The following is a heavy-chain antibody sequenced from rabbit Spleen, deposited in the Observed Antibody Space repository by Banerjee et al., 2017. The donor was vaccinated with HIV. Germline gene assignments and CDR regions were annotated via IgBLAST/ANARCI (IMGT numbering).Heavy chain of an antibody. V-gene: IGHV1S45*01. Sequence: QEQLEESGGDLVKPEGSLTLTCTASGVSLNDKDVMCWVRQAPGKGLEWIACINIVTGKSVYASWAKGRFTKSRTSSTTVTLQMTSLTAADTATYFCARDLVAAIGWNFGLWGPGTLVTV. CDR1: GVSLNDKDV. CDR2: INIVTGKS. CDR3: ARDLVAAIGWNFGL. J-gene: IGHJ4*01. D-gene: IGHD5-1*01.